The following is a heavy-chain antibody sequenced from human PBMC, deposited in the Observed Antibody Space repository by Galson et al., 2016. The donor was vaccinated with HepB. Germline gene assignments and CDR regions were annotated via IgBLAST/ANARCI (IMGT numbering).Heavy chain of an antibody. J-gene: IGHJ6*02. Sequence: SETLSLTCAVFGGSFSGYYWSWIRQPPGKGLEWIGEISHSGSPIYNPSLTSRVTISADTSKNQFTLQLTTVTAADTAVYYCARDPGSTRYGIDVWGQGTTVIVS. CDR3: ARDPGSTRYGIDV. D-gene: IGHD3-10*01. CDR1: GGSFSGYY. CDR2: ISHSGSP. V-gene: IGHV4-34*01.